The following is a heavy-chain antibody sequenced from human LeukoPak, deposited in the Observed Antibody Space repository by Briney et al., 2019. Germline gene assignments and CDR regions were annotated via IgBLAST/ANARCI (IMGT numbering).Heavy chain of an antibody. CDR3: AREVEGWFDP. CDR1: GFTFSSHW. CDR2: ISSDGSST. J-gene: IGHJ5*02. V-gene: IGHV3-74*01. Sequence: GGSLRLSCAASGFTFSSHWMHWVRQAPGKGLVWVSRISSDGSSTSYADSVKGRFTISRDNAKNTLYLQMNSLRAEDTAVYYCAREVEGWFDPWGQGTLVTVSS.